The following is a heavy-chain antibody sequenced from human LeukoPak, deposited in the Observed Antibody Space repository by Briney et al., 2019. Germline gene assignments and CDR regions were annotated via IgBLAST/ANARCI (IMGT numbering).Heavy chain of an antibody. J-gene: IGHJ4*02. Sequence: GGSLRLSCAASGFTFSSYGMHWVRQAPGKGLEWVAVISYDGSNKYYADSVKGRFTISRDNSKNTLYLQMNSLRAEDTAVYYCARGAVGALEEELDYWGQGTLVTVSS. CDR3: ARGAVGALEEELDY. CDR1: GFTFSSYG. D-gene: IGHD1-1*01. CDR2: ISYDGSNK. V-gene: IGHV3-30*03.